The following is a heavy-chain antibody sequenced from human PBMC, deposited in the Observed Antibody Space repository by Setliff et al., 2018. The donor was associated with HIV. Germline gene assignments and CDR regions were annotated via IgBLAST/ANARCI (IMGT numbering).Heavy chain of an antibody. D-gene: IGHD5-18*01. CDR1: GDTDFY. CDR3: ARVGSVIQVTLFGMDV. J-gene: IGHJ6*02. V-gene: IGHV4-31*03. Sequence: PSETLSLTCTVSGDTDFYWSWIRQHPGKGLEWIGYITYSGSTYYNPSLMSRVSISPDTSKNQFSLKLTSVTAADTAVYYCARVGSVIQVTLFGMDVWGQGTTVTVS. CDR2: ITYSGST.